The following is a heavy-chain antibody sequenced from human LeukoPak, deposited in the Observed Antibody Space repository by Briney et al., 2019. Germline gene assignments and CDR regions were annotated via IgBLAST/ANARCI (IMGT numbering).Heavy chain of an antibody. CDR1: GFAFSSYW. CDR2: ISSDGSTT. J-gene: IGHJ3*02. D-gene: IGHD6-25*01. CDR3: ARDRGDAFDI. Sequence: GGSLRLSCAASGFAFSSYWMHWVREAPGKGLGWVSQISSDGSTTSYADSVKDRFTFSRDNAKNTLSLQMNSLRAEDTAVYFCARDRGDAFDIWGQGTMVTVSS. V-gene: IGHV3-74*01.